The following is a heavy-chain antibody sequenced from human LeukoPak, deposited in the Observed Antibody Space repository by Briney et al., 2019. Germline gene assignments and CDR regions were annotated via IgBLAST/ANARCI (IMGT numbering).Heavy chain of an antibody. D-gene: IGHD5-18*01. CDR1: GFTFSSYG. CDR3: AKDRYSYGYVDY. J-gene: IGHJ4*02. CDR2: ISYDGSNK. V-gene: IGHV3-30*18. Sequence: PGRSLRLSCAASGFTFSSYGMHWVRQAPGKGLEWVAVISYDGSNKYCADSVKGRFTISRDNSKNTLYLQMNSLRAEDTAVYYCAKDRYSYGYVDYWGQGTLVTVSS.